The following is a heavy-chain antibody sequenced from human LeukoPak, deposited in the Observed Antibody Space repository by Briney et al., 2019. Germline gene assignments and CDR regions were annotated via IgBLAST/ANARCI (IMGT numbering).Heavy chain of an antibody. CDR1: GGSFSGYY. CDR3: ARGGRTYGDYGRWFDP. D-gene: IGHD4-17*01. CDR2: INHSGST. J-gene: IGHJ5*02. Sequence: SETLSLTCAVYGGSFSGYYWSWIRQPPGKGLEWIGEINHSGSTNYNPYLKSRVTISVDTSKNQFSLKLSSVTAADTAVYYCARGGRTYGDYGRWFDPWGQGTLVTVSS. V-gene: IGHV4-34*01.